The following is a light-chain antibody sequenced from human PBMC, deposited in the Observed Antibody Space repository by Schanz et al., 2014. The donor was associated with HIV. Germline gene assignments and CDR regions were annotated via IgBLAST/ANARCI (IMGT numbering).Light chain of an antibody. CDR1: SSDVGGYNY. V-gene: IGLV2-8*01. CDR2: EVS. J-gene: IGLJ1*01. CDR3: QSYDSTLTLYV. Sequence: QSVLTQPPSASGSPGQSVTISCTGTSSDVGGYNYVSWYQQHPGKAPKLMIYEVSKRPSGVPDRFSGSKSGNTASLTVSGLQAEDEADYYCQSYDSTLTLYVFGTGTKLTVL.